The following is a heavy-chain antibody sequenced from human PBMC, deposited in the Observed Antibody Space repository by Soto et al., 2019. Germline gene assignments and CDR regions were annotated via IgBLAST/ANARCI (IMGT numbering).Heavy chain of an antibody. CDR2: IIPIFGTA. D-gene: IGHD5-18*01. J-gene: IGHJ5*02. Sequence: QVQLVQSGAEVKKPGYSVKVSCKASGGTFSSYAISWVRQAPGQGLEWMGGIIPIFGTANYAQKFQGRVTITADESTSTAYMELSSLRSEDTAMYYCARTNTAMVTGWFDPWGQGTLVTVSS. CDR3: ARTNTAMVTGWFDP. V-gene: IGHV1-69*12. CDR1: GGTFSSYA.